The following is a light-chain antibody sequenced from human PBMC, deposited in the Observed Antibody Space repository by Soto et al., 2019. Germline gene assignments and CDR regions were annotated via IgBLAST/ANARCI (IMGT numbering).Light chain of an antibody. CDR2: DAS. CDR1: HSVSSRY. V-gene: IGKV3D-15*01. J-gene: IGKJ1*01. Sequence: EIVLTQSPGTLSLSPGGRATRSCRASHSVSSRYLAWYQQKPGQAPRLLXXDASNRASGIPARFSGSGSGTEFTLTISSLQSEDFAVYYCQQYNNWPPTWTFGQGTKVDIK. CDR3: QQYNNWPPTWT.